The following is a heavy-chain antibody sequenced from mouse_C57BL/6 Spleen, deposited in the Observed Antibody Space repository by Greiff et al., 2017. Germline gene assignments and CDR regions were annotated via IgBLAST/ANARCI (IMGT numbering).Heavy chain of an antibody. J-gene: IGHJ2*01. Sequence: QVQLKQPGAELVRPGTSVKLSCKASGYTFTSYWMHWVKQRPGQGLEWIGVIDPSDSYTNYNQKFKGKATLTVDTSSSTAYMQLSSLTSEDSAVYYCARKGGRYFDYWGQGTTLTVSS. V-gene: IGHV1-59*01. CDR3: ARKGGRYFDY. CDR2: IDPSDSYT. CDR1: GYTFTSYW.